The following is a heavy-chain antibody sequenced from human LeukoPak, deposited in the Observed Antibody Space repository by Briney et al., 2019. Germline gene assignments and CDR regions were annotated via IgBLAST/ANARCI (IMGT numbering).Heavy chain of an antibody. Sequence: ASVKVSCKASGYTFTGYYMHWVQQAPGQGLEWMGWINPNSGGTKYAQKFQGRVTMTRDTSIRTAYMELSRLRSDDTAVYYCARDPMGTMPTEYYYYGMDVWGQGTTVTVSS. V-gene: IGHV1-2*02. D-gene: IGHD3-10*01. CDR2: INPNSGGT. J-gene: IGHJ6*02. CDR3: ARDPMGTMPTEYYYYGMDV. CDR1: GYTFTGYY.